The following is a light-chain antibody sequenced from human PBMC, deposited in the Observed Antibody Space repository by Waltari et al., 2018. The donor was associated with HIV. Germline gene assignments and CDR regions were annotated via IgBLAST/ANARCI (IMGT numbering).Light chain of an antibody. J-gene: IGLJ1*01. CDR2: EVS. CDR1: SSDVGGYNY. Sequence: QSALTQPASVSGSPGPSITISCTGTSSDVGGYNYFSWYQQHPGKAPKLMIYEVSKRPSGVSNRFSGSKSGNTASLTISGLQAEDEADYYCSSYTSSSTLVFGTGTKVTVL. V-gene: IGLV2-14*01. CDR3: SSYTSSSTLV.